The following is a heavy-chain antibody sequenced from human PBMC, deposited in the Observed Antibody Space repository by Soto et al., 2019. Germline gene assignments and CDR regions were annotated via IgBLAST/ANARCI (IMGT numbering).Heavy chain of an antibody. V-gene: IGHV4-39*01. CDR2: IYYSGYT. Sequence: SETLCLTCTFSGGSISSSSDYWGWISQPPGKGLEWIGSIYYSGYTYYNPSLKSRVTISVDTSKNQFSLKLSSVTAADTAVYYCARHNGPLYVGYYYDMDVWGQGTTVTVSS. D-gene: IGHD3-16*01. J-gene: IGHJ6*02. CDR1: GGSISSSSDY. CDR3: ARHNGPLYVGYYYDMDV.